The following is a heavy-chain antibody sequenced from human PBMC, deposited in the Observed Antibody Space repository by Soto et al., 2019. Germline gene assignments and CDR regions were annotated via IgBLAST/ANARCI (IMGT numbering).Heavy chain of an antibody. D-gene: IGHD3-22*01. J-gene: IGHJ5*02. Sequence: PGGSLRLSCGASGFTFSSYWMHWVRQAPGKGLEWVSRINSDGSTTDYADSVKGRFTISRDNAENTLYLQLNSLRAEDTAVYYCARVVDSSVYQNWFDPWGQGP. CDR1: GFTFSSYW. CDR3: ARVVDSSVYQNWFDP. V-gene: IGHV3-74*01. CDR2: INSDGSTT.